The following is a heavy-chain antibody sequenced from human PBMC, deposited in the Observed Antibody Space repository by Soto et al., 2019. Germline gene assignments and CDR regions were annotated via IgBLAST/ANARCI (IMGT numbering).Heavy chain of an antibody. D-gene: IGHD2-2*01. J-gene: IGHJ6*02. V-gene: IGHV1-18*01. Sequence: QVQLVQSGAEVKKPGASVKVSCKASGYTFTSNAISWVRQAPGQGLEWMGWISGYNGNTNYAQKVQGRVTLTTDTATSTAYTELRSLRSDDTAVYYCARDGVGGYLNPYGMDVWGQGTTVTVSS. CDR2: ISGYNGNT. CDR1: GYTFTSNA. CDR3: ARDGVGGYLNPYGMDV.